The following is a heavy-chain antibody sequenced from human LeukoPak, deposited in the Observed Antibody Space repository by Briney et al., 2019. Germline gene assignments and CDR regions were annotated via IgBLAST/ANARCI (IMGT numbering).Heavy chain of an antibody. CDR3: ARGDAIYIVGATAFDY. J-gene: IGHJ4*02. CDR1: GYTFTSYY. D-gene: IGHD1-26*01. Sequence: ASVKVSCKASGYTFTSYYMHWVRQAPGQGLEWMGIINPSGGSTSYAQKFQGRVTMTRDTSTSTVYMELSSLRSEDTAVYYCARGDAIYIVGATAFDYWGQGTLVTVSS. V-gene: IGHV1-46*01. CDR2: INPSGGST.